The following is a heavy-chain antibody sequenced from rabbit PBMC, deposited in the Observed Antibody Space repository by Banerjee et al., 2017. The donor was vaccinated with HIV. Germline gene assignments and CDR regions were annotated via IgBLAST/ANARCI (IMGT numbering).Heavy chain of an antibody. Sequence: QEQLEESGGDLVKPEGSLTLTCTASGFTISSGYDMCWVRQAPGKGLEWIACIYAGSSGSTYYASWAKGRFTISETSSTTVDLKMTSLTAADTATYFCAREEYGGIGYYRLWGPGTLVTVS. CDR3: AREEYGGIGYYRL. J-gene: IGHJ6*01. CDR1: GFTISSGYD. V-gene: IGHV1S45*01. D-gene: IGHD8-1*01. CDR2: IYAGSSGST.